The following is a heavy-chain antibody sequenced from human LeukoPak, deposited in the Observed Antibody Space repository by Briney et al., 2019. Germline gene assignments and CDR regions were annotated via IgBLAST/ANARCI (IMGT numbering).Heavy chain of an antibody. J-gene: IGHJ4*02. D-gene: IGHD1-1*01. CDR3: AYGTAFDY. Sequence: GGSLRLSCAAPGFTFSTYGMHWVRQAPGKGLEWVSTISGSGGSTYYADSVKGRFTISRDNSKNTLYLQMNSLRAEDTAVYYCAYGTAFDYWGQGTLVTVSS. CDR2: ISGSGGST. V-gene: IGHV3-23*01. CDR1: GFTFSTYG.